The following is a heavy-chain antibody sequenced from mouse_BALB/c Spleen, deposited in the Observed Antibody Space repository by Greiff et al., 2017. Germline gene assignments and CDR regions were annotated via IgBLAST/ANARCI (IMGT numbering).Heavy chain of an antibody. Sequence: VQLQQSGAELVRPGASVTLSCKASGYTFTDYEMHWVKQTPVHGLEWIGAIDPETGGTAYNQKFKGKATLTADKSSSTAYMELRSLTSEDSAVYYCTRYPSYAMDYWGQGTSVTVSS. CDR2: IDPETGGT. CDR1: GYTFTDYE. CDR3: TRYPSYAMDY. V-gene: IGHV1-15*01. J-gene: IGHJ4*01.